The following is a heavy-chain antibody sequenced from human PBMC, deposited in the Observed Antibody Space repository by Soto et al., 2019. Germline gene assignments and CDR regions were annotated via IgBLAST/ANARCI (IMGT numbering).Heavy chain of an antibody. CDR1: GYSFTSYW. V-gene: IGHV5-51*01. D-gene: IGHD2-8*01. CDR3: ARQAYASNVPDS. Sequence: GESLKISCKGSGYSFTSYWIGWVRQMPGKGLGWMGIIFPGDSDTKYSPSFEGHVTISVDKSITTAYLQWSSLKASDTAMYYCARQAYASNVPDSWGHGTLVTVSS. J-gene: IGHJ5*01. CDR2: IFPGDSDT.